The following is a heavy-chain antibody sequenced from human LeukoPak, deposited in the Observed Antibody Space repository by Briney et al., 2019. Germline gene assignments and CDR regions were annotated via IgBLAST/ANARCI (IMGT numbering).Heavy chain of an antibody. CDR1: GGTFSSYA. CDR2: MIPIFGTA. Sequence: SVKVSCKASGGTFSSYAISWVRQAPGQGLEWMGGMIPIFGTANYAQKFQGRVTITADESTSTAYMGLSSLRSEDTAVYYCARGGFAHCSSTSCYKGFDPSGQGTLVTVSS. D-gene: IGHD2-2*02. V-gene: IGHV1-69*01. J-gene: IGHJ5*02. CDR3: ARGGFAHCSSTSCYKGFDP.